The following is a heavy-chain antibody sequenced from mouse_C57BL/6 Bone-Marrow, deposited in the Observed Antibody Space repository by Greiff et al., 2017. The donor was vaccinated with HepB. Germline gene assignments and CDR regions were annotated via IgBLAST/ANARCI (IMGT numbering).Heavy chain of an antibody. Sequence: QVQLQQSDAELVKPGASVKISCKVSGYTFTDHTIHWMKQRPEQGLEWIGYIYPRDGSTKYNEKFKGKATLTADKSSSTAYMQLNSLTSEDSAVYFCGGPHYYGSSYWFAYWGQGTLVTVSA. CDR1: GYTFTDHT. J-gene: IGHJ3*01. V-gene: IGHV1-78*01. CDR3: GGPHYYGSSYWFAY. D-gene: IGHD1-1*01. CDR2: IYPRDGST.